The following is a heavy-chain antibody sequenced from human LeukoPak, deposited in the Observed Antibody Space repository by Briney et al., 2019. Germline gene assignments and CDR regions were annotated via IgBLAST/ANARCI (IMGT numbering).Heavy chain of an antibody. J-gene: IGHJ4*02. Sequence: SETLSLTCPVSARSISTINWWSWIRQPPGKGLEWIGEIYHSGRINYKPSLKSRVTISVDTSKNKLSLKVSSVTAADTAVYYCESLAKRAGYRRFDYWGQGTLVTVSS. CDR2: IYHSGRI. CDR1: ARSISTINW. D-gene: IGHD5-18*01. CDR3: ESLAKRAGYRRFDY. V-gene: IGHV4-4*02.